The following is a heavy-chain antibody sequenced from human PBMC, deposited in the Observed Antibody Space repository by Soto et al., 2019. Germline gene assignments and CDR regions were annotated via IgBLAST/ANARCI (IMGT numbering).Heavy chain of an antibody. CDR3: ARDAFDYDTTGYHSDY. Sequence: EVQLVESGGGLVQPGGSLRLSCGASGFTFSNFHMNWVRQAPGKGLEWVSYISSSGSTTYYADSVKDRFTISRDNARNSLFLQMSSLRDEDTAVYYCARDAFDYDTTGYHSDYWGQGTLVTVSS. V-gene: IGHV3-48*02. CDR2: ISSSGSTT. J-gene: IGHJ4*02. D-gene: IGHD3-22*01. CDR1: GFTFSNFH.